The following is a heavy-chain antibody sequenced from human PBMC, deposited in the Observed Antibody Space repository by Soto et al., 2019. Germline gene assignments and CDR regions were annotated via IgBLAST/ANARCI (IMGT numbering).Heavy chain of an antibody. Sequence: PGESLKISCKGSGYTFTNYCIVWVRQIPGKGLEWMGIIYPGDSDTRYSPSFQGQVTISDDRSISTAYLQWSSLKASDTGMYYCARYPTLTDYFFHGMDVWGQGTTVTVSS. CDR1: GYTFTNYC. J-gene: IGHJ6*02. CDR3: ARYPTLTDYFFHGMDV. CDR2: IYPGDSDT. V-gene: IGHV5-51*01. D-gene: IGHD4-17*01.